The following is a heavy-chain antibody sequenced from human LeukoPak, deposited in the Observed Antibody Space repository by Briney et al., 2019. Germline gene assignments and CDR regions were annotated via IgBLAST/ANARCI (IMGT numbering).Heavy chain of an antibody. J-gene: IGHJ4*02. V-gene: IGHV4-39*01. D-gene: IGHD6-19*01. CDR1: GGSIISRTYY. CDR2: IYYSGST. Sequence: SETLSLTCTVSGGSIISRTYYWAWIRQPPGKGLEWIGSIYYSGSTYYNPSLKSRVTISVDTSKNQFSLKLSYVTAADTAVYYCAVIAVAGRGYFDYWGQGILVTVSS. CDR3: AVIAVAGRGYFDY.